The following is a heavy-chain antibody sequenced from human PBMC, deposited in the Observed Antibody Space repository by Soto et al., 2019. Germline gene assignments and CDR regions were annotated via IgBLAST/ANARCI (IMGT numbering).Heavy chain of an antibody. Sequence: WWSXRISCASSGGSFSDYAIIWFRHAPGKGLEWVSVISESGGSTHYADSVSGRFTVSRDNSKNSLSLRMNSLRDEDTAVYFCEKRSPYSRASYPQIFDYWGQGALLTVSS. D-gene: IGHD3-22*01. J-gene: IGHJ4*02. V-gene: IGHV3-23*01. CDR3: EKRSPYSRASYPQIFDY. CDR1: GGSFSDYA. CDR2: ISESGGST.